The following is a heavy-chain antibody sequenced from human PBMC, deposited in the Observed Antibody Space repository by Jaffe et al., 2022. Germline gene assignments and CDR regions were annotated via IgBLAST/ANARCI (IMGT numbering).Heavy chain of an antibody. Sequence: QVQLQESGPGLVKPSGTLSLTCAVSGGSISSSNWWSWVRQPPGKGLEWIGEIYHSGSTNYNPSLKSRVTISVDKSKNQFSLKLSSVTAADTAVYYCASLVGLDYIWGSYRYSSRQFDYWGQGTLVTVSS. CDR1: GGSISSSNW. CDR3: ASLVGLDYIWGSYRYSSRQFDY. CDR2: IYHSGST. V-gene: IGHV4-4*02. D-gene: IGHD3-16*02. J-gene: IGHJ4*02.